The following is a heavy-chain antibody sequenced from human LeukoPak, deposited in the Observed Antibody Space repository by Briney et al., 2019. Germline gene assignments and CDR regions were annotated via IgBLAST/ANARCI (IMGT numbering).Heavy chain of an antibody. CDR3: ARSPPVAAADLADAFDI. V-gene: IGHV5-51*01. CDR2: IYPGDSDT. D-gene: IGHD2-2*01. CDR1: GYSFTSYW. Sequence: GEPLKISCKGSGYSFTSYWIGWVRQMPGKGLEWMGIIYPGDSDTRYSPSFQGQVTISADKSISTAYLQWSSLKASDTAMYYCARSPPVAAADLADAFDIWGQGTMVIVSS. J-gene: IGHJ3*02.